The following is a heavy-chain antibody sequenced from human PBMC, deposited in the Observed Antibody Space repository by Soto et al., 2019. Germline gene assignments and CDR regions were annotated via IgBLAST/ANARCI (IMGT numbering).Heavy chain of an antibody. Sequence: QVQLVQSGAEVNKPGASVKVSCQASGYTFTNYAISWVRQAPGQGLEWMGWISASTRNTDQAQNFQGRVTMTIDTSTNTANMELRSLRFDDTAVYYCARSYCSVGSCYACWHFDLWGRGTLVTVSS. CDR3: ARSYCSVGSCYACWHFDL. CDR2: ISASTRNT. V-gene: IGHV1-18*01. CDR1: GYTFTNYA. J-gene: IGHJ2*01. D-gene: IGHD2-15*01.